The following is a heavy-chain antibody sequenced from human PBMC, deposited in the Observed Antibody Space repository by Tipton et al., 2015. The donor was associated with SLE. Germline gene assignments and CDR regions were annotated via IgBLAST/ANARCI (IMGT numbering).Heavy chain of an antibody. D-gene: IGHD7-27*01. CDR3: AGNWGYGAFDI. J-gene: IGHJ3*02. Sequence: SLRLSCAASGFTFSSYWMHWVRQVPGKGLVWVSYINTDGSATGYADSVKGRFTISRDNAKNMLYLQMNSLRAGDTAVYYCAGNWGYGAFDIWGQGTIVTVTS. CDR2: INTDGSAT. CDR1: GFTFSSYW. V-gene: IGHV3-74*01.